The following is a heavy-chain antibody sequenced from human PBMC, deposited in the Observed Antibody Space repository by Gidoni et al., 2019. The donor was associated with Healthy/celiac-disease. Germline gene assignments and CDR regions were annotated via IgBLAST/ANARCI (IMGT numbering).Heavy chain of an antibody. CDR1: GFTFSSYA. CDR2: ISGSGGST. Sequence: EVQLLESGGGLVQPGGSLRLSCAASGFTFSSYAMSWVRQAPGKGLEWVSAISGSGGSTYYADSVKGRFTISRDNSKNTLYLQMNSLRAEDTAVYYCAKQASPGFGGYFDPFDYWGQGTLVTVSS. J-gene: IGHJ4*02. D-gene: IGHD3-9*01. CDR3: AKQASPGFGGYFDPFDY. V-gene: IGHV3-23*01.